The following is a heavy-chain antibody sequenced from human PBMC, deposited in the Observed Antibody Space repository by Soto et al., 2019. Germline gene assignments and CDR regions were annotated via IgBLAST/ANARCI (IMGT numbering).Heavy chain of an antibody. CDR1: GGTFSSYA. J-gene: IGHJ4*02. D-gene: IGHD3-10*01. CDR3: ARSGRSGSYTSYYFDY. V-gene: IGHV1-69*01. Sequence: QVQLVQSGAEVKKPGSSVKVSCKASGGTFSSYAISWARQAPGQGLEWMGGIIPIFGTANYAQKFQGRVTITADESTSTAYMELSSLRSEDTAVYYCARSGRSGSYTSYYFDYWGQGTLVTVSS. CDR2: IIPIFGTA.